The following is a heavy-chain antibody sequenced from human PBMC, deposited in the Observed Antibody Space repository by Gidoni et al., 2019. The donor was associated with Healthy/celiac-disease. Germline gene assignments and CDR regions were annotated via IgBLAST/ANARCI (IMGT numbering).Heavy chain of an antibody. J-gene: IGHJ6*02. CDR3: ARSIFSLGVETYYYYGMDV. CDR2: IIPIFGTV. V-gene: IGHV1-69*01. D-gene: IGHD3-3*01. Sequence: QVQLVQSGAEVKKPGSSVTVSCKASGGTFSSYAISWVRQAPGQGLEWMGGIIPIFGTVNYAKKFQGRVTITADESTSTAYMELSSLRSEDTAVYYCARSIFSLGVETYYYYGMDVWGQGTTVTVSS. CDR1: GGTFSSYA.